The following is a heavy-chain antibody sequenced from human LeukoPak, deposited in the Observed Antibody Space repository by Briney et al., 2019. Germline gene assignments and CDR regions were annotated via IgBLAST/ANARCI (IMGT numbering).Heavy chain of an antibody. Sequence: GSLRLSCAASGFTFSGYEMNWVRQAPGKGLQWVSYISSSGNKIYYADSVKGRFTISRDNAKNSVYLQMSSLRGEDTAVYYCARDVGGSLDYWGQGTLVTVSS. CDR2: ISSSGNKI. V-gene: IGHV3-48*03. J-gene: IGHJ4*02. CDR3: ARDVGGSLDY. D-gene: IGHD1-26*01. CDR1: GFTFSGYE.